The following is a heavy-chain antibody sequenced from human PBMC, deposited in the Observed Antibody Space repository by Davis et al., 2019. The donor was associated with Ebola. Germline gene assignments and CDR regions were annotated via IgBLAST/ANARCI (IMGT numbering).Heavy chain of an antibody. CDR2: IVVGSNTT. Sequence: SVTVSCKASGFTFITASVHWVRQARGQRLEWIGWIVVGSNTTNYAQRFHERVTFTRDMSTSTVYMELRSLTSEDTAVYYCAASTDYPAYWGQGTLVTVSS. CDR1: GFTFITAS. J-gene: IGHJ4*02. D-gene: IGHD5-12*01. V-gene: IGHV1-58*01. CDR3: AASTDYPAY.